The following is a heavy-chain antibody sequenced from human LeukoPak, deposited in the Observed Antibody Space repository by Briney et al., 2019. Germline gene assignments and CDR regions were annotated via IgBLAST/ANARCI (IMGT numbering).Heavy chain of an antibody. J-gene: IGHJ4*02. CDR2: IIPIFGTA. CDR3: ARRNSSSLTSYYFDY. V-gene: IGHV1-69*13. CDR1: GYTFTGYY. Sequence: SVTVSCKASGYTFTGYYMHWVRQAPGQGLEWMGGIIPIFGTANYAQKFQGRVTITADESTSTAYMELSSLRSEDTAVYYCARRNSSSLTSYYFDYWGQGTLVTVSS. D-gene: IGHD6-6*01.